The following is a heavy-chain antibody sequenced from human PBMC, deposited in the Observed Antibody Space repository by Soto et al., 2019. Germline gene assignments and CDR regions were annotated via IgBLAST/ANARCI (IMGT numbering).Heavy chain of an antibody. Sequence: GGALRVSCAASGFTFNTFGMHWVRQAPGKGPEWVALLWYDGSNKYYADSVKGRFTISRDNPRNTLYLQMNNLRVEDTAVYYCARERAVTGGTYYFDRWGQGTLVTVSS. CDR1: GFTFNTFG. D-gene: IGHD6-19*01. V-gene: IGHV3-33*01. J-gene: IGHJ4*02. CDR3: ARERAVTGGTYYFDR. CDR2: LWYDGSNK.